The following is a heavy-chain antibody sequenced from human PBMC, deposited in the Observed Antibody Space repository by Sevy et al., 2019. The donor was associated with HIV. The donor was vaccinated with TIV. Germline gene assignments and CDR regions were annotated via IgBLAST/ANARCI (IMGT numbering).Heavy chain of an antibody. CDR1: GFTFSTYT. J-gene: IGHJ4*02. CDR3: ARDPTFDY. Sequence: GGSLRLSCAASGFTFSTYTMNWVRQAPGKGLEWVSSISSSGSYIYYADSVKGRFTISGDNAKNSLYLQMNSLRAEDTAVYYCARDPTFDYWGQGTLVTVSS. V-gene: IGHV3-21*01. CDR2: ISSSGSYI. D-gene: IGHD4-4*01.